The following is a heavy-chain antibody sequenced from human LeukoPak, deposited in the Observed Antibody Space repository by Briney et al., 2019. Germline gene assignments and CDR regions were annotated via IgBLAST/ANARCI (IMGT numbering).Heavy chain of an antibody. CDR3: ARRGVPELWLLYYFDY. V-gene: IGHV1-46*01. D-gene: IGHD5-18*01. J-gene: IGHJ4*02. CDR2: SNPSGDST. CDR1: GYTFTNYY. Sequence: ASVKVSCKASGYTFTNYYIHWVRQAPGHGLEWMGISNPSGDSTNYAQKFQGRVMITADESTSTAYMELSSLRSEDTAVYYCARRGVPELWLLYYFDYWGQGTLVTVSS.